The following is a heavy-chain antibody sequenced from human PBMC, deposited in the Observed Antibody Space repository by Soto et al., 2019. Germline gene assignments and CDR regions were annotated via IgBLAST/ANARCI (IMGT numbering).Heavy chain of an antibody. D-gene: IGHD6-6*01. CDR3: ANEGSSSSGGYYYYGMDV. J-gene: IGHJ6*02. Sequence: GGSLRLSCAASGFTFSSYGMHWVRQAPGNGLEWVAVISYDGSNKYYADSVKGRFTISRDNSKNTLYLQMNSLRAEDTAVYYCANEGSSSSGGYYYYGMDVCGQGTTVTVSS. V-gene: IGHV3-30*18. CDR1: GFTFSSYG. CDR2: ISYDGSNK.